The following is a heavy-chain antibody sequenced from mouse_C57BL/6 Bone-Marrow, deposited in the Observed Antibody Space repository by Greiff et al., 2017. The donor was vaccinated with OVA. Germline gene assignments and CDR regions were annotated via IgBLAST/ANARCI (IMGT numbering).Heavy chain of an antibody. J-gene: IGHJ3*01. CDR3: AIPTGFAY. CDR2: IWSGGST. Sequence: VKLKQSGPGLVQPSQSLSITCTVSGFSLTSYGVHWVRQSPGKGLEWLGVIWSGGSTDNNAAFISRLSISKDNSKSQVFFKMNSLQADDTAIYYCAIPTGFAYWGQGTLVTVSA. V-gene: IGHV2-2*01. CDR1: GFSLTSYG.